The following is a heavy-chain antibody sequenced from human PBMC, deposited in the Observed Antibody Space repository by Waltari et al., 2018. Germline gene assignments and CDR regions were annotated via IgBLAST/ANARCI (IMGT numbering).Heavy chain of an antibody. V-gene: IGHV4-59*08. CDR2: IYHSGIT. Sequence: QVQLQESGPGLVKPSETLSLTCTVSPGSIRSFYWSWIRLPPGKGLEWIGDIYHSGITSKNPSLKRRVTIGVETSKNQLSLKMRSVTAADTAVYYCARTAPPYSNAAYGGWSDPWGQGTLVTVSS. D-gene: IGHD4-4*01. CDR3: ARTAPPYSNAAYGGWSDP. CDR1: PGSIRSFY. J-gene: IGHJ5*02.